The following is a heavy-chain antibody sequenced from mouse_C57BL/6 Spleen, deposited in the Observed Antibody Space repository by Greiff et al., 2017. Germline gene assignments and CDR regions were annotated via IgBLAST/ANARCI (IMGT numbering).Heavy chain of an antibody. V-gene: IGHV1-62-2*01. D-gene: IGHD2-3*01. CDR2: FYPGSGSI. J-gene: IGHJ2*01. Sequence: VQLQESGAELVKPGASVKLSCKASGYTFTEYTIHWVKQRSGQGLEWIGWFYPGSGSIKYNEKFKDKATLTADKSSSTVYMELSRLTSEDSAVYFGARHEVVGIYDGYYFDYWGQGTTRTVSS. CDR3: ARHEVVGIYDGYYFDY. CDR1: GYTFTEYT.